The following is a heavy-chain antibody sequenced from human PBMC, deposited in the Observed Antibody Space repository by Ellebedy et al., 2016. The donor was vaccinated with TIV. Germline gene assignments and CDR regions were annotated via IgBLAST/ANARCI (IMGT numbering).Heavy chain of an antibody. V-gene: IGHV3-21*03. CDR3: TRGTSGWYEGNFDF. D-gene: IGHD6-19*01. CDR1: GFTFSDYS. J-gene: IGHJ4*02. CDR2: ISITSSYI. Sequence: PGGSLRLSCVASGFTFSDYSMSWVRQAPGKGLEWVSSISITSSYIYYADSVRGRFTISRDNAKNSLYLQMNSLTAEDTAIYYCTRGTSGWYEGNFDFWGPGTRVNVSS.